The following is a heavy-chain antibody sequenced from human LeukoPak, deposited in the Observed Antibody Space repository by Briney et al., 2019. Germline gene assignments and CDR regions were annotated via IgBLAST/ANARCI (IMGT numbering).Heavy chain of an antibody. D-gene: IGHD3-10*01. CDR2: IWYDGSIK. Sequence: GGSLRLSCAASGFIFSTYGMHWVRQAPGKGLEWVAVIWYDGSIKYYADSVKDRFTISRVNSKNTLYLQMNSLRAEDTGVYYCARAVGPYDYWGQGTLVTVSS. V-gene: IGHV3-33*01. CDR1: GFIFSTYG. J-gene: IGHJ4*02. CDR3: ARAVGPYDY.